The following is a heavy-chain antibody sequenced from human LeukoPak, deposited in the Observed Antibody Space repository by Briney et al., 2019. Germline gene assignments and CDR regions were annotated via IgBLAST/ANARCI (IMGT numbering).Heavy chain of an antibody. CDR2: IYSGVST. D-gene: IGHD3-22*01. V-gene: IGHV3-66*01. CDR1: GFTVSSNY. Sequence: GGSLRLSCAASGFTVSSNYMSWVRQAPGRRLEWVSVIYSGVSTDYADSVKGRFTISRDNAKNSLYLQMNSLRAEDTAVYYCARAIYNYYDSSGYFDAFDIWGQGTMVTVSS. CDR3: ARAIYNYYDSSGYFDAFDI. J-gene: IGHJ3*02.